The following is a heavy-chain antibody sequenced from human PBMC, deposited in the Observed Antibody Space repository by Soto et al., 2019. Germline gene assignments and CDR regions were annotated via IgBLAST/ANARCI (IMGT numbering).Heavy chain of an antibody. CDR3: ASEVVWGYYVGNWFDP. D-gene: IGHD3-3*01. J-gene: IGHJ5*02. Sequence: TSETLSLTCTVSGGSISSYYWSWIRQPAGKGLEWIGRIYTSGSTNYNPSLKSRVTMSVDTSKNQFSLKLSSVTAADTAVYYCASEVVWGYYVGNWFDPWGQGTLVTVSS. V-gene: IGHV4-4*07. CDR1: GGSISSYY. CDR2: IYTSGST.